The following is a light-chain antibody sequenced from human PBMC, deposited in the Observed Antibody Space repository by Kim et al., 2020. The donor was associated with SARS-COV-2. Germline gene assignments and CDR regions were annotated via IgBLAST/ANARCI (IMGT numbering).Light chain of an antibody. CDR1: QSISSY. J-gene: IGKJ2*01. V-gene: IGKV1-39*01. Sequence: SASLRDRVTTTCRASQSISSYLNWYQQKPGKAPKLLIYAASSLQSGVPSMFSGSGSGTDFTLTISSLQPEDFATYYCQQSYSTPYTFGQGTKLEI. CDR3: QQSYSTPYT. CDR2: AAS.